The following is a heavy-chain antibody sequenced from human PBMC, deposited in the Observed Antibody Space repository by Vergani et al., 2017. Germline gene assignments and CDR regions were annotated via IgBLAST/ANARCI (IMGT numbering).Heavy chain of an antibody. CDR1: GFTFSHQS. Sequence: EVQMVESGGGLVKPGGSLRLSCVASGFTFSHQSMNWVRQGTGKELEWVSSISGNNDDVYYADSVKGRFTISRDNAKNSLYLDISSLRAEDTAVYYSVRDVWVSRTWGQGTLVAVSS. CDR2: ISGNNDDV. CDR3: VRDVWVSRT. D-gene: IGHD5/OR15-5a*01. V-gene: IGHV3-21*01. J-gene: IGHJ3*01.